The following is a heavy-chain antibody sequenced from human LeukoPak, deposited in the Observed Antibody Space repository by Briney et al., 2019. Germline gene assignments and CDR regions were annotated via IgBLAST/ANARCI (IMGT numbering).Heavy chain of an antibody. CDR3: VAGDGYNYHY. J-gene: IGHJ4*02. CDR2: IYHSGST. V-gene: IGHV4-38-2*02. D-gene: IGHD5-24*01. Sequence: PSETLSLTCTVSGYSISSGYYWGWIRQPPGKGLEWIGSIYHSGSTYHNPSLKSRVTISVDTSKNQFSLKLSSVTAADTAVYYCVAGDGYNYHYWGQGTLVTVSS. CDR1: GYSISSGYY.